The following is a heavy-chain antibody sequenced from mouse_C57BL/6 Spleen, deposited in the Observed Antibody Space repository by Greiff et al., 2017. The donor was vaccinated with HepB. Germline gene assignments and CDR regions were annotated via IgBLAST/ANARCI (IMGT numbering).Heavy chain of an antibody. CDR2: IWGVGST. J-gene: IGHJ4*01. CDR3: ARNLGPSYAMDY. CDR1: GFSLTSYG. Sequence: VQRVESGPGLVAPSQSLSITCTVSGFSLTSYGVDWVRQSPGKGLEWLGVIWGVGSTNYNSALKSRLSISKDNSKSQVFLKMNSLQTDDTAMYYCARNLGPSYAMDYWGQGTSVTVSS. D-gene: IGHD4-1*01. V-gene: IGHV2-6*01.